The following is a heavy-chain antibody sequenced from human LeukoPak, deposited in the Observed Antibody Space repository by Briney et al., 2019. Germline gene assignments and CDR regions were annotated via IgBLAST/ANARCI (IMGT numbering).Heavy chain of an antibody. V-gene: IGHV1-3*01. CDR1: GYTFTSYA. J-gene: IGHJ2*01. CDR2: INAGNGNT. D-gene: IGHD6-19*01. Sequence: ASVKVSCKASGYTFTSYAMHWVRQAPGQRLEWKGWINAGNGNTKYSQNFQGRVTFTRDTSASTAYMELSSLRSEDTAVYYCARPIGYSSGGFDLWGRGTLVTVSS. CDR3: ARPIGYSSGGFDL.